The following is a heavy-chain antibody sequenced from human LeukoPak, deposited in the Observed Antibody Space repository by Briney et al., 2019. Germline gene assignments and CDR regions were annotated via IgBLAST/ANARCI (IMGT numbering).Heavy chain of an antibody. CDR2: INHSGST. CDR3: ARGSSWRWLRMKYYFDY. D-gene: IGHD5-12*01. Sequence: SQTLSLTCAVSGGSISSGGYYWSWIRQPPGKGLEWIGEINHSGSTNYNPSLKSRVTISVDTSKNQFSLKLSSVTAADTAVYYCARGSSWRWLRMKYYFDYWGQGTLVTVSS. V-gene: IGHV4-30-2*01. J-gene: IGHJ4*02. CDR1: GGSISSGGYY.